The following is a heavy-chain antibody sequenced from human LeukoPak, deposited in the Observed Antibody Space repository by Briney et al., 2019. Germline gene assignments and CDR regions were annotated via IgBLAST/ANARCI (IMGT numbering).Heavy chain of an antibody. J-gene: IGHJ6*02. D-gene: IGHD6-19*01. CDR1: GFTFSSYW. CDR3: ARIRARPFGSSSGQPAYYYYGMDV. Sequence: PGGSLRLSCAASGFTFSSYWMSWVRQAPGKGLEWVANIKQDGSEKYYVDSVKGRFTISGDNAKNSLYLQMNSLRAEDTAVYYCARIRARPFGSSSGQPAYYYYGMDVWGHGTTVTVSS. V-gene: IGHV3-7*01. CDR2: IKQDGSEK.